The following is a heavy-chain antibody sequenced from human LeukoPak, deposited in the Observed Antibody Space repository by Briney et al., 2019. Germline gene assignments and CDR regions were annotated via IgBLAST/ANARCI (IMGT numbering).Heavy chain of an antibody. CDR1: GDSVSSNSVA. J-gene: IGHJ4*02. V-gene: IGHV6-1*01. CDR2: TYYRSKWYN. CDR3: ARGKTTGHWYFDY. Sequence: SQTLSLTCAISGDSVSSNSVAWNWIRQSPSRGLEWLGRTYYRSKWYNDYAVSVKSRITINPDTSKNQFSLQLNSVTSEDTAVYYCARGKTTGHWYFDYWGQGTLVTVSS. D-gene: IGHD1/OR15-1a*01.